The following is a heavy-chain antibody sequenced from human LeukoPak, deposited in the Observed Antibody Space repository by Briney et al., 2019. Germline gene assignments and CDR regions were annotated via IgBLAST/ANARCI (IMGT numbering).Heavy chain of an antibody. J-gene: IGHJ5*02. V-gene: IGHV3-20*04. D-gene: IGHD3-10*01. CDR3: ARARKSGGITMIRGVKDRGWFDP. CDR1: GFTFDDSV. Sequence: GGSLRLSCAASGFTFDDSVMSWVRQAPGKGLEWVSGINWNGGSTGYADSVKGRFTISRDNSKNTLYLQMNSLRAEDTAVYYCARARKSGGITMIRGVKDRGWFDPWGQGTLVTVSS. CDR2: INWNGGST.